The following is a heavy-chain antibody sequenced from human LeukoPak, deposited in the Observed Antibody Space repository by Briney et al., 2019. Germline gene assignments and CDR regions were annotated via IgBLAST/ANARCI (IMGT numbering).Heavy chain of an antibody. Sequence: GGSLRLSCAASGFTFSSYGMHWVRQAPGKGLEWVAFIRYDGSSKYYVDSVKGRFSISRDNSKNTLYLQMNSLRAEDTAVYYCAKEADYYDSSWRFDYWGQGTLVTVSS. D-gene: IGHD3-22*01. V-gene: IGHV3-30*02. CDR1: GFTFSSYG. CDR3: AKEADYYDSSWRFDY. CDR2: IRYDGSSK. J-gene: IGHJ4*02.